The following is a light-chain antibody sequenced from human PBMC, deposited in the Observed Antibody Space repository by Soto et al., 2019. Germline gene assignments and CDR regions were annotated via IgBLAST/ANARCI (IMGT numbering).Light chain of an antibody. CDR1: ESISNW. V-gene: IGKV1-5*01. CDR2: HAS. J-gene: IGKJ3*01. Sequence: IQLTQSPTTLPASVGDRVTLTCRASESISNWLAWYQQRPGTAPKLLIYHASILETAVPSRFSGNGSGTEFTLTISGLQAEDVAVYYCQQYYTTPLTFGPGTKVHIK. CDR3: QQYYTTPLT.